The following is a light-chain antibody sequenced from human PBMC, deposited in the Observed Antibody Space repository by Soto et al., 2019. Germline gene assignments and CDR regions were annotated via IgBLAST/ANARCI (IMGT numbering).Light chain of an antibody. CDR1: QSVSNY. V-gene: IGKV3-15*01. J-gene: IGKJ4*01. CDR2: SAS. CDR3: QQYNNWHPLT. Sequence: EIVMTQSPATLSVSPGERATLSCRASQSVSNYLAWYQQKPGQAPRLLIYSASTRATGIPARFSGSGSGTEFTLTISSLQSKDFAVYYCQQYNNWHPLTFGGGTKVDIK.